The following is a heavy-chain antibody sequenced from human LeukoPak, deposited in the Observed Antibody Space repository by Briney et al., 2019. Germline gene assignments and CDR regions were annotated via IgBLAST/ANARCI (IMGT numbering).Heavy chain of an antibody. CDR2: IYPGYYDT. CDR3: ARQMYYESSGYSPLSAFDI. D-gene: IGHD3-22*01. Sequence: GGSLKISFQGSGYRFTSYWIGWVRPMPGKGLEWMGIIYPGYYDTRYRASFQGQVTIAADKSISTAYLQWSSLKALDAAMYYCARQMYYESSGYSPLSAFDIWGQGTMVTVAS. CDR1: GYRFTSYW. J-gene: IGHJ3*02. V-gene: IGHV5-51*01.